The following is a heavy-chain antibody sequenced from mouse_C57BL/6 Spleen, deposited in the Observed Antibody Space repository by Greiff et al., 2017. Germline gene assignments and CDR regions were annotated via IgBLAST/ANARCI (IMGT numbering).Heavy chain of an antibody. D-gene: IGHD3-2*02. CDR1: GYSFTDYT. V-gene: IGHV1-39*01. Sequence: VQLQQSGPELVKPGASVKISCTASGYSFTDYTMNWVKQSQGKSLEWVGVINPKYGTPSYNQNFKGKATLTVDQSYSAAYMQLNSLTSEDAAVYYCARDSSGPLDYWGQGTSLTVSS. CDR3: ARDSSGPLDY. J-gene: IGHJ2*02. CDR2: INPKYGTP.